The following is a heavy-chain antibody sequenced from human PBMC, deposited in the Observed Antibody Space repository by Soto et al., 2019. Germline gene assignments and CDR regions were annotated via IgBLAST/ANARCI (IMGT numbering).Heavy chain of an antibody. J-gene: IGHJ4*02. CDR3: ARGLNWTTGYFDY. V-gene: IGHV1-69*13. Sequence: ASVKVSCKASGGTFSSYAISWVRQAPGQGLEWMGGIIPIFGTANYAQKFQGRVTITADESTSTAYMELSSLRSEDTAVYYCARGLNWTTGYFDYWGQGTLVTVSS. CDR2: IIPIFGTA. D-gene: IGHD1-20*01. CDR1: GGTFSSYA.